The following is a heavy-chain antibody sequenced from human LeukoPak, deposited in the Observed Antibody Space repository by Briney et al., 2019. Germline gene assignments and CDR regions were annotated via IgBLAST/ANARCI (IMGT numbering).Heavy chain of an antibody. Sequence: ASVKVSCKASGYTFTSYGISWVRQAPGQGLEWMGWISAYNGNTNYAQKLQGRVTMTTDTSTSTAYMELRSLRSDDTAVYYCARVRITIFGVVTSTDYWGLGTLVTVSS. CDR1: GYTFTSYG. CDR2: ISAYNGNT. CDR3: ARVRITIFGVVTSTDY. J-gene: IGHJ4*02. V-gene: IGHV1-18*01. D-gene: IGHD3-3*01.